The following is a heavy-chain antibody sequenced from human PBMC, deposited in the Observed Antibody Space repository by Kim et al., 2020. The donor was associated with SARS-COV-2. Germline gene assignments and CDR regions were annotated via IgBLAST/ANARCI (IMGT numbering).Heavy chain of an antibody. Sequence: GGSLRLFCAASGFTFSSYAMSWVRQAPGKGLEWVSAISGSGGSTYYADSVKGRFTISRDNSKNTLYLQMNSLRAEDTAVYYCAKSERITMIGMITLIDYWGQSALVAVSS. CDR3: AKSERITMIGMITLIDY. J-gene: IGHJ4*02. V-gene: IGHV3-23*01. D-gene: IGHD3-22*01. CDR2: ISGSGGST. CDR1: GFTFSSYA.